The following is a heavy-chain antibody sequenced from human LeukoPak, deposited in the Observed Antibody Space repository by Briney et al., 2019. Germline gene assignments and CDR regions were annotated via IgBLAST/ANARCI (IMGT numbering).Heavy chain of an antibody. Sequence: GASVKVSCKVSGYTLTELAMHWVRQAPGKGLEWMGGFDPEDGETIYAQKFQGRVTMTEDTSTDTAYMELSSLKSEDTAVYYCATSRSTAGRYFYAMDVWVQGTTVTVSS. CDR2: FDPEDGET. V-gene: IGHV1-24*01. D-gene: IGHD2/OR15-2a*01. CDR1: GYTLTELA. J-gene: IGHJ6*02. CDR3: ATSRSTAGRYFYAMDV.